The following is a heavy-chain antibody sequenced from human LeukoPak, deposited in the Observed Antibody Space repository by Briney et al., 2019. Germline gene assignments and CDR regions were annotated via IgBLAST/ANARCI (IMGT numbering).Heavy chain of an antibody. Sequence: GGSLRLSCAASGFTFSNYGMHWVRQAPGKGLEWVTFIKYDGSNEYYAASVKGRFTISRDNSKNTLYLQMNSLRAEDTAVYYCASDSGGTGNFDYWGQGTLVTVSS. CDR3: ASDSGGTGNFDY. J-gene: IGHJ4*02. D-gene: IGHD2-15*01. V-gene: IGHV3-33*01. CDR2: IKYDGSNE. CDR1: GFTFSNYG.